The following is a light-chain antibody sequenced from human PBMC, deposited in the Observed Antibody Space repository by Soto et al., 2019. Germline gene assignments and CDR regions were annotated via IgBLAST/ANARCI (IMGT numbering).Light chain of an antibody. Sequence: DLQMTQSPPSLSASVGDRVTITCRASQGISSYLNWYQQKPGKAPELLIYGASSLQSGVPSRFSGSGSGTDFTLTISCLQPEDFATYYCQQSYSIPLGFGQGTRVEI. CDR1: QGISSY. J-gene: IGKJ5*01. CDR2: GAS. CDR3: QQSYSIPLG. V-gene: IGKV1-39*01.